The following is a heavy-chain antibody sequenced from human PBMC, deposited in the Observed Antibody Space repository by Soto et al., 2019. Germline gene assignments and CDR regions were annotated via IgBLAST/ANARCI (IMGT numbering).Heavy chain of an antibody. Sequence: QVQLVESGGGVVQPGRSLRLSCAASGFTFSSYGMHWVRQAPGKGLEWVAVISYDGSNKYYADSVKGRFTISRDNSNNTLYLQMNSLRAEDTAVYYCAKDSGSYSFDYWGQGTLVTVSS. CDR1: GFTFSSYG. CDR3: AKDSGSYSFDY. D-gene: IGHD1-26*01. V-gene: IGHV3-30*18. J-gene: IGHJ4*02. CDR2: ISYDGSNK.